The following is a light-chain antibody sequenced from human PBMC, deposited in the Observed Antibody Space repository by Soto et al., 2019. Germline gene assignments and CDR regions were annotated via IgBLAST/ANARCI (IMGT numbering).Light chain of an antibody. V-gene: IGLV2-8*01. J-gene: IGLJ1*01. CDR2: EVS. Sequence: QSVLTQPPSASGSPGQSVTISCTGTSSDVGDYNYVSWYQQHPGKAPKLMIYEVSKRPSGVPDRFSGSKSGNTASLTVSGLQAEDEADYYCSSYAGSLYVFGTGTRSPS. CDR3: SSYAGSLYV. CDR1: SSDVGDYNY.